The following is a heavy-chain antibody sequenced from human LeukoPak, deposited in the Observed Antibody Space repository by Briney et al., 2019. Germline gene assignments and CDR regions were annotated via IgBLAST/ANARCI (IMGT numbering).Heavy chain of an antibody. CDR3: ARSRLGYSNFDF. Sequence: PGGSLRLSCAASGFSASSNYMHWVRQAPGKGLEWVSVIYGGGGTDYADSVKGRLTISRDTSTNTIYLQMNSLRAEDTAVYYCARSRLGYSNFDFWGQGALVTVSS. J-gene: IGHJ4*02. CDR2: IYGGGGT. V-gene: IGHV3-53*01. D-gene: IGHD5-12*01. CDR1: GFSASSNY.